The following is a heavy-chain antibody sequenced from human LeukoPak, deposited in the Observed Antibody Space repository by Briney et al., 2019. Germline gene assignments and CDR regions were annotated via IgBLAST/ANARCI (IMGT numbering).Heavy chain of an antibody. D-gene: IGHD5/OR15-5a*01. CDR2: IGSDGTKK. V-gene: IGHV3-30*04. J-gene: IGHJ4*02. CDR3: ARQMTSTRLFDS. Sequence: PGGSLRLSCVASGFIFSDHAFHWVSQSPDKGLEWVALIGSDGTKKYYADSVQGRFTVSRENSKNTLFLQMNTVRADDTAVYFCARQMTSTRLFDSWGQGTLVTVSS. CDR1: GFIFSDHA.